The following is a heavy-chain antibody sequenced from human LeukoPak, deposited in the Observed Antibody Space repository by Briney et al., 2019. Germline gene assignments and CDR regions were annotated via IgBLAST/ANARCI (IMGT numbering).Heavy chain of an antibody. V-gene: IGHV3-9*03. J-gene: IGHJ4*02. D-gene: IGHD3-22*01. Sequence: GGSLRLSCAASGFTFGDYAMHWVRQAPGKGLEWVSGITWNSDSIDYADSVKGRFTISRDNAKNSLYLQMNSLRAEDMALYYCAKSNSDYFYYFEYWGQGTLVTVSS. CDR2: ITWNSDSI. CDR3: AKSNSDYFYYFEY. CDR1: GFTFGDYA.